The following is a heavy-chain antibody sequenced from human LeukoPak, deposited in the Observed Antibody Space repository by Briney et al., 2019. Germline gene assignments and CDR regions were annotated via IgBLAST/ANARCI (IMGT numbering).Heavy chain of an antibody. CDR2: IYSGGTT. V-gene: IGHV3-53*01. CDR3: ARGGQLAAFDY. J-gene: IGHJ4*02. CDR1: TLTVSSNY. D-gene: IGHD2-15*01. Sequence: GGSLRLSCAASTLTVSSNYMSWVRQAPGKGLEWVSIIYSGGTTYYADSVKGRFTISRDNAKNTLYLQMNSLRDEDTAVYYCARGGQLAAFDYWGQGTLVTVSS.